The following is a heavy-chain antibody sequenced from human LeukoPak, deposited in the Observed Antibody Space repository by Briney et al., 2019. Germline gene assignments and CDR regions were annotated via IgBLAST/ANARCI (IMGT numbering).Heavy chain of an antibody. CDR1: GFTFSNYW. CDR2: ISSDGTST. J-gene: IGHJ4*02. D-gene: IGHD2-2*01. CDR3: ARARYCYSTNCYYFDY. Sequence: GGSLRLSCAASGFTFSNYWMHWVRQAPGKGLVWVSRISSDGTSTSSADSVKGRFTISRDNAKNTLYLQMNSLGAEDTAVYYCARARYCYSTNCYYFDYWGQGPLVTVSS. V-gene: IGHV3-74*01.